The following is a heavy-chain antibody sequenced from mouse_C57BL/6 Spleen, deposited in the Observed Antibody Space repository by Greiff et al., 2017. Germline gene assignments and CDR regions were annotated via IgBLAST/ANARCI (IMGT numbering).Heavy chain of an antibody. D-gene: IGHD4-1*01. CDR2: ISSGSSTI. CDR1: GFTFSDYG. CDR3: ARNWDYFDY. Sequence: DVMLVESGGGLVKPGGSLKLSCAASGFTFSDYGMHWVRQAPEKGLEWVAYISSGSSTIYYADTVKGRFTISRDNAKNTLFLQMTSLRAEDTAMYYCARNWDYFDYWGQGTTLTVSS. J-gene: IGHJ2*01. V-gene: IGHV5-17*01.